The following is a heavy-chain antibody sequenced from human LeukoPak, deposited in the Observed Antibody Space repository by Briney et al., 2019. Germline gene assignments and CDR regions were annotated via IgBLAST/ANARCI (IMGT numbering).Heavy chain of an antibody. CDR2: MYFNSGAT. V-gene: IGHV1-2*02. J-gene: IGHJ3*02. D-gene: IGHD6-19*01. CDR1: VFTFTCYY. Sequence: GASVRVSCKTSVFTFTCYYIQWVRQAPGQGPEWVGWMYFNSGATRFAPKFQGRATMTRDTSISTAYMEFSSLRSDDTAMYYCAREGSSGQVWYAFDIWGQGTMLTVSS. CDR3: AREGSSGQVWYAFDI.